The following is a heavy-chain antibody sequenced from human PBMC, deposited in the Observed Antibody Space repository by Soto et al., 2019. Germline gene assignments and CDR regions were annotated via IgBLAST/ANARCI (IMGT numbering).Heavy chain of an antibody. J-gene: IGHJ4*02. Sequence: KQSQTLSLTCTVSGGSISSSSYYWGWIRQPPGKGLEWIGSIYYSGSTYYNPSLKSRVTISVDTSKNQFSLKLSSVTAADTAVYYCARHVAGPNQIDYWGQGTLVTVSS. CDR2: IYYSGST. V-gene: IGHV4-39*01. CDR3: ARHVAGPNQIDY. CDR1: GGSISSSSYY.